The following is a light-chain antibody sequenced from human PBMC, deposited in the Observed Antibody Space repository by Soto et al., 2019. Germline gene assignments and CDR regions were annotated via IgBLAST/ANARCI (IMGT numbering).Light chain of an antibody. J-gene: IGKJ1*01. V-gene: IGKV1-5*01. CDR1: QSISSW. CDR3: LQYNGYYRT. CDR2: DAS. Sequence: DFQMTQSPSTLSASVGDRVTITCRASQSISSWLAWYQQKPGKAPKLLIYDASSLESGVPSRFSGSGSGTEFTLTISSLQPDDFATYYCLQYNGYYRTFGQGTKVDI.